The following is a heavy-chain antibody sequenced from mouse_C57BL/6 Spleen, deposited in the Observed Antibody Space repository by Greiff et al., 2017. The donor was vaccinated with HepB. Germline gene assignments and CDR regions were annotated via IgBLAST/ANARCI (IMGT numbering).Heavy chain of an antibody. Sequence: QVQLKQPGAELVRPGSSVKLSCKASGYTFTSYWMDWVKQRPGQGLEWIGNIYPSDSETHYNQKFKDKATLTVDKSSSTAYMQLSSLTSEDSAVYYCARSATMVTTRYYAMDYWGQGTSVTVSS. CDR1: GYTFTSYW. D-gene: IGHD2-2*01. J-gene: IGHJ4*01. CDR2: IYPSDSET. V-gene: IGHV1-61*01. CDR3: ARSATMVTTRYYAMDY.